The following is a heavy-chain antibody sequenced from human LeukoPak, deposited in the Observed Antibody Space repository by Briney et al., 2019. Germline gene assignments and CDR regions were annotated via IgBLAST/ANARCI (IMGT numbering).Heavy chain of an antibody. CDR1: GGSISSSSYY. CDR2: IYYSGST. CDR3: AIIGQRYLPFDY. V-gene: IGHV4-39*07. D-gene: IGHD1-14*01. Sequence: SETLSLTCTVSGGSISSSSYYWGWIRQPPGKGLEWIGSIYYSGSTYYNPSLKSRVTISVDTSKNQFSLKLSSVTAADTAVYYCAIIGQRYLPFDYWGQGTLVTVSS. J-gene: IGHJ4*02.